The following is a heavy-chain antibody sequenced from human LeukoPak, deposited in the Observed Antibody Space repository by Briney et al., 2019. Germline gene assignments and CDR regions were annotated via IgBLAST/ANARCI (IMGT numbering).Heavy chain of an antibody. J-gene: IGHJ4*02. D-gene: IGHD4/OR15-4a*01. V-gene: IGHV3-48*01. CDR1: GFISSSYG. CDR3: ARRAGAYSHPYDY. Sequence: GGSLRLSCAASGFISSSYGMNWVRQAPGKGLEWVSYISSSSSTIYYADSVKGRFTISRDNSKNTLYLQMNSLRAEDTAVYYCARRAGAYSHPYDYWGQGTLVTVSS. CDR2: ISSSSSTI.